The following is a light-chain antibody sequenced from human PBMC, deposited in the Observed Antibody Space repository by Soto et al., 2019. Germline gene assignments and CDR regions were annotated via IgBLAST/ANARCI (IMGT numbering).Light chain of an antibody. CDR1: QTLSNSF. Sequence: EIVLTQSPGTLSLSPGERATLSCRASQTLSNSFIALYQQKPEQAPRLLIYDTTSTATGLPSWCGASGAATDFTLTISRLQSEDVAVYYWQQYNNFLTFGGGTKVDIK. CDR2: DTT. CDR3: QQYNNFLT. V-gene: IGKV3-20*01. J-gene: IGKJ4*01.